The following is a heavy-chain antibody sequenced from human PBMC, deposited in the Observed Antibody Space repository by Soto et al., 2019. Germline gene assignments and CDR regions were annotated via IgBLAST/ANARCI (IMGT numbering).Heavy chain of an antibody. CDR3: ARRGYYDILTGLPRYYYYGMDV. CDR2: ISAYNGNT. Sequence: ASVKVSCKASGYTFTSYGISWVRQAPGQGLEWMGWISAYNGNTNYAQKLQGRVTMTTDTSTSTAYMELRSLRSDDTAVYYCARRGYYDILTGLPRYYYYGMDVWGQGTTVTVSS. V-gene: IGHV1-18*01. CDR1: GYTFTSYG. J-gene: IGHJ6*02. D-gene: IGHD3-9*01.